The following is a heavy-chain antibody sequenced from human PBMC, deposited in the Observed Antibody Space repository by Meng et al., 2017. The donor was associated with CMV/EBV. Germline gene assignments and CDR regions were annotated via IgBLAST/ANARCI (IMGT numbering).Heavy chain of an antibody. CDR3: AREDACY. CDR2: ISYDGSNK. CDR1: GFTFSSYA. Sequence: QVPLVGAGGGVVQPGGSLRLSCAASGFTFSSYAMPWVRQAPGKGLEWVAVISYDGSNKYYADSVKGRFTISRDNSKNTLYLQMNSLRAEDTAVYYCAREDACYWGQGTLVTVSS. V-gene: IGHV3-30-3*01. J-gene: IGHJ4*02.